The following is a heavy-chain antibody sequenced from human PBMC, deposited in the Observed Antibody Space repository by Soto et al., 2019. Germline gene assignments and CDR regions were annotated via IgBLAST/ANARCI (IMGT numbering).Heavy chain of an antibody. CDR2: ISSSSSYT. D-gene: IGHD6-19*01. CDR3: ARGRSGWYWNSLFDY. J-gene: IGHJ4*02. Sequence: GGSLRLSCAASGFTFSDYYMSWIRQAPGKGLEWVSYISSSSSYTNYADSVKGRFTISRDNAKNSLYLQMNSLRAEDTAVYYCARGRSGWYWNSLFDYWGQGTLVTVSS. V-gene: IGHV3-11*06. CDR1: GFTFSDYY.